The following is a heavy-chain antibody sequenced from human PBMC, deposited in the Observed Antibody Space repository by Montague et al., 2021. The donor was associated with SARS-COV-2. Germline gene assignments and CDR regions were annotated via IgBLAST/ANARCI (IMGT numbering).Heavy chain of an antibody. Sequence: SETLSLTCAVYGGSFSNYYWSWIRQPPGKGLEWIGDSNHRGSTNYNPSFKSRVTISVDTSKNQFSLKVSSVTAADTAVYYCARDYGDYSYYYGLDVWGQGTTVTVSS. CDR2: SNHRGST. J-gene: IGHJ6*02. D-gene: IGHD4-17*01. CDR3: ARDYGDYSYYYGLDV. CDR1: GGSFSNYY. V-gene: IGHV4-34*01.